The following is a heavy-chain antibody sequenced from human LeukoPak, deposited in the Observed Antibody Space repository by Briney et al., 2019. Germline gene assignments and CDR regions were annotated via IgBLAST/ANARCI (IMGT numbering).Heavy chain of an antibody. D-gene: IGHD2-2*01. CDR1: GFTFSSYG. CDR3: AKDGVKGGSYCSSTSCPKPKYYFDY. CDR2: ISYDGSNK. J-gene: IGHJ4*02. V-gene: IGHV3-30*18. Sequence: PGGSLRLSCAASGFTFSSYGMHWVRQAPGKGLEWVAVISYDGSNKYYADSVKGRFTISRDNSKNTLYMQMNSLRAEDTVVYYCAKDGVKGGSYCSSTSCPKPKYYFDYWGQGTLVTVSS.